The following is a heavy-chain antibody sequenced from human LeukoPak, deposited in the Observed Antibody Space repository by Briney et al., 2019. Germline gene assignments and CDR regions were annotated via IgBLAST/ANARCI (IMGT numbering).Heavy chain of an antibody. J-gene: IGHJ5*02. D-gene: IGHD6-13*01. V-gene: IGHV1-2*02. Sequence: ASVKVSCKSSGYTFTDYYLHWVRQTPGQGLEWMGWVNPNSGDTKYAQKFQGRVTMTRDPSTSTGYMGLNSLRSDDTALYYCARESPYSSSWFDSWGQGTLVTVSS. CDR3: ARESPYSSSWFDS. CDR1: GYTFTDYY. CDR2: VNPNSGDT.